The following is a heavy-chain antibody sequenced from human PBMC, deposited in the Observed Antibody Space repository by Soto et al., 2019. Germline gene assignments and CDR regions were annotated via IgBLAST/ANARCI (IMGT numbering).Heavy chain of an antibody. V-gene: IGHV1-69*01. D-gene: IGHD5-12*01. CDR3: AREGKDGYNFRGSPYYFDY. Sequence: QVQLVQSGAEVKKPGSSVKVSCKASGGTFSSYAISWVRQAPGQGLEWMGGIIPIFGTANYAQKFQGSVTIPADESTRTAYMELSSLRSEDTAVYYCAREGKDGYNFRGSPYYFDYWGQGTLVTVSS. CDR1: GGTFSSYA. J-gene: IGHJ4*02. CDR2: IIPIFGTA.